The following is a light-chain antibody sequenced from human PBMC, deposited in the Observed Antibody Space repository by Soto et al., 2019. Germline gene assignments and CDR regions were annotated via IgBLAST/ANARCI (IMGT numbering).Light chain of an antibody. Sequence: ALTQPASVSGSPGQSITISCTGTSSDVGSYNLVSWYQQHPGKAPKLMIYEGSKRPSGVSNRFSGSKSGNTASLTISGLQAEDEADYYCCSYAGSSTFVFGGGTKVTVL. V-gene: IGLV2-23*03. CDR1: SSDVGSYNL. CDR2: EGS. CDR3: CSYAGSSTFV. J-gene: IGLJ2*01.